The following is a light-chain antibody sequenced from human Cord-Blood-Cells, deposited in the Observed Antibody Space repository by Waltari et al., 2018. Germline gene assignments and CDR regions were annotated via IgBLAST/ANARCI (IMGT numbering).Light chain of an antibody. Sequence: DIQMTQSQSSLSASVGDRVTITCRASQSISSYLNWYQQKPGKAHKLLIYAASSLQSGVPSRFSGSGSGTDFALTISSLQPEDFATYYCQQSYSTPRTFGQGTKVEIK. J-gene: IGKJ1*01. CDR2: AAS. CDR3: QQSYSTPRT. CDR1: QSISSY. V-gene: IGKV1-39*01.